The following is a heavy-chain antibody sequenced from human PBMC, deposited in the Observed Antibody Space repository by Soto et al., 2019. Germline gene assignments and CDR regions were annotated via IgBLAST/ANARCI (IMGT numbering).Heavy chain of an antibody. V-gene: IGHV4-31*01. Sequence: SEPMSLTCTVAGGSGASLGGCWIWIRQHPGKGLESMGYMYYNGGTFYNPSLKSLVTISIDRSKKQFSLKLNSVTAADTAVYYCGRGGYYARRSACWGQGTLVTVSS. J-gene: IGHJ4*02. CDR1: GGSGASLGGC. CDR2: MYYNGGT. D-gene: IGHD3-22*01. CDR3: GRGGYYARRSAC.